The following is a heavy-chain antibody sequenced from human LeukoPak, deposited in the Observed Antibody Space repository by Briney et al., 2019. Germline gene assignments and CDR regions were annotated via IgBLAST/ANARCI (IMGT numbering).Heavy chain of an antibody. CDR1: GGSISSYY. V-gene: IGHV4-59*08. D-gene: IGHD2-21*02. CDR3: ARRDIVVVTAAFDI. J-gene: IGHJ3*02. CDR2: IYYSGST. Sequence: SETLSLTCTVSGGSISSYYWSWIRQPPGKGLEWIGYIYYSGSTNYNPSLKSRVTISVDTSKNQFSLKLSSVTAADTAVYYCARRDIVVVTAAFDIWGQGTMVTVSS.